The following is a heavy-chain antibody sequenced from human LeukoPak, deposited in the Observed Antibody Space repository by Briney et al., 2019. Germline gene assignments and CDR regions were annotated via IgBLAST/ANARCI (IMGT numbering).Heavy chain of an antibody. CDR1: GYSISSGYY. D-gene: IGHD3-10*01. CDR2: IYHSGST. Sequence: SETLSLTCAVSGYSISSGYYWGWIRQPPGKGLEWIGSIYHSGSTYYNPSLKSRVTISVDTSKNQLSLKLSSVTAADTAVYYCAAGLWFGDRAFDYWGQGTLVTVSS. J-gene: IGHJ4*02. CDR3: AAGLWFGDRAFDY. V-gene: IGHV4-38-2*01.